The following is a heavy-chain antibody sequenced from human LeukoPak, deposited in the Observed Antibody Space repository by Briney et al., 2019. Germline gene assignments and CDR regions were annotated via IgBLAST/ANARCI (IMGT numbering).Heavy chain of an antibody. CDR2: ISSSSSRI. CDR3: ARDYEGLVWFGKLSY. Sequence: PGGSLRLSCAASGFTFSSYSMNWVRQAPGKGLEWVSYISSSSSRIHYADSVKGRFTISRDNAKNSLYLQMNSLRDEDTAVYYCARDYEGLVWFGKLSYWGQGTLVTVSS. J-gene: IGHJ4*02. D-gene: IGHD3-10*01. CDR1: GFTFSSYS. V-gene: IGHV3-48*02.